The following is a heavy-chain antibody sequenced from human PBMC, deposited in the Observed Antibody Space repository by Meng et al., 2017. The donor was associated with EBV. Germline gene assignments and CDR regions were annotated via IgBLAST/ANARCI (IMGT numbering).Heavy chain of an antibody. Sequence: EXQLVEXXXGLVQPGXSLSRSXAARVFTFSSYAMSWVRQAPGKGLEWVSAISGSGGSTYYADSVKGRFTISRDNSKNTLYLQMNSLRAEDTAVYYCAKGHYYGSGSYYNPIDYWGQGTLVTVSS. CDR1: VFTFSSYA. V-gene: IGHV3-23*04. J-gene: IGHJ4*02. D-gene: IGHD3-10*01. CDR2: ISGSGGST. CDR3: AKGHYYGSGSYYNPIDY.